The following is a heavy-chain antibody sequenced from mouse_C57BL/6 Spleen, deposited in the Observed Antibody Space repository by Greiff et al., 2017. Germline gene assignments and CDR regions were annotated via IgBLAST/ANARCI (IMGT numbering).Heavy chain of an antibody. CDR3: ASRDYYGSSYWYFDV. Sequence: VQVVESGPELVKPGASVKISCKASGYAFSSSWMNWVKQRPGKGLEWIGRIYPGDGDTNYNGKFKGKATLTADKSSSTAYMQLSSLTSEDSAVYFCASRDYYGSSYWYFDVWGTGTTVTVSS. J-gene: IGHJ1*03. CDR2: IYPGDGDT. D-gene: IGHD1-1*01. CDR1: GYAFSSSW. V-gene: IGHV1-82*01.